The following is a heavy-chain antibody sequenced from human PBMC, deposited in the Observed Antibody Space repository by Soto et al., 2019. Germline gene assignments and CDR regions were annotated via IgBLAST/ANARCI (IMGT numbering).Heavy chain of an antibody. CDR2: INPTGGST. Sequence: QVQLVQSGAEVKKPGASVKVSCKASGYTFINYYIHWVRQAPGHGLEWMAIINPTGGSTNYAQKFQGSLTLTMDTSTSTVYMELSSLTSEDTAMDYCGRHLAAGDVWGQGTLVTVSS. CDR3: GRHLAAGDV. CDR1: GYTFINYY. D-gene: IGHD2-8*02. V-gene: IGHV1-46*01. J-gene: IGHJ4*02.